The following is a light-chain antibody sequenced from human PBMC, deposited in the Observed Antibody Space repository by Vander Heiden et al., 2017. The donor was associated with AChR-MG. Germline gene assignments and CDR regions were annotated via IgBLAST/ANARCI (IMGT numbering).Light chain of an antibody. J-gene: IGLJ3*02. CDR2: YQSASNK. Sequence: QAVLTQPSSLSASPGASASLTCTLRSGINVATYWMYWYQQKPRSPPPYLRKYQSASNKQQGSGVPGRFSGSKDASANAGILLISGLQSEDEAVYYCLIWHNSAWVFGGGTKLTVL. CDR1: SGINVATYW. V-gene: IGLV5-45*02. CDR3: LIWHNSAWV.